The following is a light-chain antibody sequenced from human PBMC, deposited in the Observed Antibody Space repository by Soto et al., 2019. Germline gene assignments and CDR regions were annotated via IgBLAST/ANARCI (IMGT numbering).Light chain of an antibody. CDR1: QSVSSRY. Sequence: EIVLTQSPGTLSSSPGERATLSCRASQSVSSRYLAWYQQKAGQAPRLLIYGASSRATGIPDSFSGSGSWTDFTLTISRLEPEYFAVYYCQQYGSSPPITFGGGTKVEIK. CDR3: QQYGSSPPIT. J-gene: IGKJ4*01. V-gene: IGKV3-20*01. CDR2: GAS.